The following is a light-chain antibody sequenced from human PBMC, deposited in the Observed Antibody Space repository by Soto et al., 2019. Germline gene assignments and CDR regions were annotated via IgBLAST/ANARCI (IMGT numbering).Light chain of an antibody. CDR1: SSDVGGYNL. Sequence: QSALTQPASVSGSPGQSITIYCTGTSSDVGGYNLVSWYQHHPGKAPKVMIYEDSERPSGVSNRFSGSKSGNTASLTISGLQAEDEADHYCCSYAGPYTWVFGGGTKLTVL. V-gene: IGLV2-23*01. CDR3: CSYAGPYTWV. CDR2: EDS. J-gene: IGLJ3*02.